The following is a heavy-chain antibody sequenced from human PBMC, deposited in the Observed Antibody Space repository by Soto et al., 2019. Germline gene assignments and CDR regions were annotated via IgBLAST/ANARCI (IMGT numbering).Heavy chain of an antibody. CDR2: IYYSGST. CDR1: GGSISSYY. Sequence: SETLSLTCTVSGGSISSYYWSWIRQPPGKGLEWIGYIYYSGSTNYNPSLKSRVTISVDTSKNQFSLKLSSVTAADTAVYYCAREGDSSGKGFDYWGQGTLVTVSS. J-gene: IGHJ4*02. V-gene: IGHV4-59*01. CDR3: AREGDSSGKGFDY. D-gene: IGHD3-22*01.